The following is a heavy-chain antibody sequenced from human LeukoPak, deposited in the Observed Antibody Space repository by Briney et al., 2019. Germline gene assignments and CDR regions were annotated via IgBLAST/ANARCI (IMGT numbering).Heavy chain of an antibody. CDR3: AKDFRTGPTSYYFDY. J-gene: IGHJ4*02. D-gene: IGHD3/OR15-3a*01. CDR2: ISYDGSNK. Sequence: GGSLRLSCAASGFTFSSYAMHWVRQAPGKGLEWVAVISYDGSNKYYADSVKGRFTISRDNSKNTLYLQVNSLRAEDTAVYYCAKDFRTGPTSYYFDYWGQGTLVTVSS. V-gene: IGHV3-30*04. CDR1: GFTFSSYA.